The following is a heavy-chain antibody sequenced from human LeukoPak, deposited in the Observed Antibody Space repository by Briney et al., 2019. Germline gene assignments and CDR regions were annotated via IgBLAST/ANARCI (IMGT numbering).Heavy chain of an antibody. D-gene: IGHD3-22*01. J-gene: IGHJ4*02. V-gene: IGHV4-38-2*02. CDR1: GYSISSGYY. CDR2: IYHSGST. Sequence: SETLSLTCTVSGYSISSGYYWGWIRQPPGKGLEWIGSIYHSGSTYYNPSLKSRVTISVDTSKNQFSLKLSSVTAADTAVYYCARDNSYDSSGYYDYWGQGTLVTVSS. CDR3: ARDNSYDSSGYYDY.